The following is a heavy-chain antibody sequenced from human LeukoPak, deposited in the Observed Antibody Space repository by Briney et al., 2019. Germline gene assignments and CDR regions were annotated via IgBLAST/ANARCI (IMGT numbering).Heavy chain of an antibody. Sequence: GGSLRLSCATSGFSFSGAWLSWVRQAPGKGLEWVGRIKSGGATDYAAPVKGRFTISRDDSKGTLYLQMNSLRTEDTGIYYCTTVTHFYLGGQGTLVTVSS. J-gene: IGHJ4*02. CDR3: TTVTHFYL. CDR1: GFSFSGAW. D-gene: IGHD2-15*01. CDR2: IKSGGAT. V-gene: IGHV3-15*01.